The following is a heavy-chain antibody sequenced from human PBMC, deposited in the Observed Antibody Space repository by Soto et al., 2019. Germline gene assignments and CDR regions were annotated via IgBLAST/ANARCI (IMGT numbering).Heavy chain of an antibody. D-gene: IGHD3-16*01. V-gene: IGHV3-7*05. CDR3: ARGISGSYAPPGY. J-gene: IGHJ4*02. CDR1: GFTFSTYW. CDR2: INEDGSEK. Sequence: EVQLVESGGGLVQPGGSPRLSCAASGFTFSTYWMTWVRQAPGKGLEWVANINEDGSEKYYVDSVKGRFTISRDNAKNSLYLQMNTLRGEDTAVYYCARGISGSYAPPGYWGQGTLVTVSS.